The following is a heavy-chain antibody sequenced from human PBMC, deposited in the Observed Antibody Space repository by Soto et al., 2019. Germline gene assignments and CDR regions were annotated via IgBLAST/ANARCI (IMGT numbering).Heavy chain of an antibody. V-gene: IGHV3-9*01. CDR1: GFTFDDYA. CDR2: ISWNSGSI. D-gene: IGHD2-15*01. CDR3: AMIRVGYCSGGSCSNYFDY. Sequence: EVQLVESGGGLVQPGRSLRLSCAASGFTFDDYAMHWVRQAPGKGLEWVSGISWNSGSIGYADSVKGRFTISRDNAKNPLYLQMNSLRAEDTALYYCAMIRVGYCSGGSCSNYFDYWGQGTLVTVSS. J-gene: IGHJ4*02.